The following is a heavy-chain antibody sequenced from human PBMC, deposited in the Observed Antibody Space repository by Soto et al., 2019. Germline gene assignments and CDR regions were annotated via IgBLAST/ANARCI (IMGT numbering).Heavy chain of an antibody. CDR1: GDSVSSNSAA. CDR2: TYYRSKWFH. J-gene: IGHJ3*01. D-gene: IGHD3-10*01. CDR3: ARGNALDV. V-gene: IGHV6-1*01. Sequence: SQTLSLTCDISGDSVSSNSAAWNLIRQSPSRGLEWLGRTYYRSKWFHDYAASVKSRITINPDTSKNQFSLELNSMTPEDTAVYYCARGNALDVWGQGTVVTVSS.